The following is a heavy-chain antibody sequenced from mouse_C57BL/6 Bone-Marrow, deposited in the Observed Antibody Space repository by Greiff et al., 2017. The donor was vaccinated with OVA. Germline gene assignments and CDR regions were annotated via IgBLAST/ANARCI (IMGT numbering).Heavy chain of an antibody. J-gene: IGHJ1*03. D-gene: IGHD4-1*01. V-gene: IGHV3-1*01. Sequence: EVKVVESGPGMVKPSQSLSLTRTVTGYSITSGYDWHWIRHFPGNKLEWMGYISYSGSTNYNPSLKSRISITHDTSKNHFFLKLNSVTTEDTATYYCARGLTGTRYFDVWGTGTTVTVSS. CDR1: GYSITSGYD. CDR3: ARGLTGTRYFDV. CDR2: ISYSGST.